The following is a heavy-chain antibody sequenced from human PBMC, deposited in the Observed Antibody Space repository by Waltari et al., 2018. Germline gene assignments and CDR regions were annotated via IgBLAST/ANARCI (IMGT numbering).Heavy chain of an antibody. J-gene: IGHJ4*02. Sequence: EVQLVESGGGLVKPGGSLRLSCAASGFTFSSYSMNWVRQAPGKGLEWVSSISSSRSYRYYSDSAKGRFTISRDNANNSLYPQMNSLRAEDTAVYYCASTSAAAGIDYWGQGTLVTVSS. CDR2: ISSSRSYR. CDR3: ASTSAAAGIDY. D-gene: IGHD6-13*01. CDR1: GFTFSSYS. V-gene: IGHV3-21*01.